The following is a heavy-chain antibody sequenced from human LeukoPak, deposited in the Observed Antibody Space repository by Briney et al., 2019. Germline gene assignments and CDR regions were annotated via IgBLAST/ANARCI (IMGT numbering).Heavy chain of an antibody. V-gene: IGHV1-18*01. CDR3: ARAKGSTYYDILTGLLGGWFDP. D-gene: IGHD3-9*01. Sequence: ASVKVSCKASGYTFTSYGISWVRQAPGQGLEWMGWISAYNGNTNYAQKLQGRVTMTTDTSTSTAYMELRSLRSDDTAVYYCARAKGSTYYDILTGLLGGWFDPWGQGTLVTVSS. CDR1: GYTFTSYG. CDR2: ISAYNGNT. J-gene: IGHJ5*02.